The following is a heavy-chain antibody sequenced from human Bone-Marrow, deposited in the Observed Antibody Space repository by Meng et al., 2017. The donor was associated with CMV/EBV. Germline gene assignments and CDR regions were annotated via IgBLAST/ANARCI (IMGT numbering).Heavy chain of an antibody. CDR2: IKQDGSEK. J-gene: IGHJ4*02. CDR3: TRDDRWALDF. V-gene: IGHV3-7*01. Sequence: GESLKISCAASGFTFSSYWMSWVRQAPGKGLEWVANIKQDGSEKYYVDSVKGRFTISRDNAKNSLYLEMNSLRVEDTAVYYCTRDDRWALDFWGQGTLVTVSS. CDR1: GFTFSSYW. D-gene: IGHD1-26*01.